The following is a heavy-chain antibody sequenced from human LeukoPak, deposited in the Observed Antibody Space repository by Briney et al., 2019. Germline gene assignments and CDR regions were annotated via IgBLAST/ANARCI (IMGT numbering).Heavy chain of an antibody. V-gene: IGHV3-20*04. CDR2: INWSGVIM. J-gene: IGHJ4*02. D-gene: IGHD2-15*01. CDR3: ARDQGQGVDFFDF. Sequence: GGSLRLSCAASGFTFDDYVMHWVRQVPGKGLEWVSGINWSGVIMDYADSVRGRFTISRDNAKSSLYLQMNSLRAEDTALYYCARDQGQGVDFFDFWGQAVLVTVSS. CDR1: GFTFDDYV.